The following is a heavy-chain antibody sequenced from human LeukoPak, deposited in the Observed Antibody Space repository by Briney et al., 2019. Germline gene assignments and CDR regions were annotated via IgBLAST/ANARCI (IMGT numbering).Heavy chain of an antibody. D-gene: IGHD5-24*01. CDR3: ARFVDGYRHFDY. CDR2: IYSGGNT. J-gene: IGHJ4*02. Sequence: GGSLRLSCAASGFTFSNYSINWVRQVPGKGLEWVSVIYSGGNTYYADSVKGRFTISRDNSKNTLYLQMNSLRAEDTAVYYCARFVDGYRHFDYWGQGTLVTVSS. V-gene: IGHV3-53*01. CDR1: GFTFSNYS.